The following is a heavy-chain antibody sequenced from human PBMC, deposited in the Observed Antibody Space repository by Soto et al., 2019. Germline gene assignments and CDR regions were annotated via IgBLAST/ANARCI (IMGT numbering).Heavy chain of an antibody. Sequence: LSCAAPVFTFNIYGMHWVRQAPDQGLEWVALISYDGRNQYYADSVKGRFTISRDNSKNTLFLQMNSLRADDTAVYYCAKDQGSGQGSLDSWGQATLVTVSS. CDR3: AKDQGSGQGSLDS. CDR1: VFTFNIYG. J-gene: IGHJ4*02. CDR2: ISYDGRNQ. D-gene: IGHD3-10*01. V-gene: IGHV3-30*18.